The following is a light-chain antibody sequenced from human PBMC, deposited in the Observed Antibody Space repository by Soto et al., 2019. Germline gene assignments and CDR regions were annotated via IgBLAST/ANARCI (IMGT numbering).Light chain of an antibody. J-gene: IGKJ3*01. Sequence: EIVMTQSPATLSVSPGEGATLSCRASQSVNSHLAWYQQKPGQAPRLLIYGAYYRATGIPARFSGSGSGTDFTLTISSLQSEDFAVYYCQQYDNWPPFTFGPGTKVAIK. CDR2: GAY. CDR1: QSVNSH. CDR3: QQYDNWPPFT. V-gene: IGKV3-15*01.